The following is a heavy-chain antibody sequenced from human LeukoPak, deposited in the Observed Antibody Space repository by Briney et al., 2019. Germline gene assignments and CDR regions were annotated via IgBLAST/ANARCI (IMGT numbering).Heavy chain of an antibody. J-gene: IGHJ4*02. CDR3: ATAGDSTSPLDY. Sequence: SETLSLTCTVSGGSFSNYYWNWIRPPAGKGLEWIGRIYTSGSTNYNPSLKSRVTMSVDTSKTQFSLKLNSVTAADTAVYYCATAGDSTSPLDYWGQGTLVTVSS. V-gene: IGHV4-4*07. D-gene: IGHD6-13*01. CDR2: IYTSGST. CDR1: GGSFSNYY.